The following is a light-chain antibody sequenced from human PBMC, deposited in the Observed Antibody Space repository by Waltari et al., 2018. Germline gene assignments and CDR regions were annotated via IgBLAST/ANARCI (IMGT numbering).Light chain of an antibody. Sequence: DIVMTQSPDSLAVSLGERAPINYTSSPRVLYSSNNKNYLAWYQQKPGQPPKLLIYWASTRESGVPDRFSGSGSGTDFTLTISSLQAEDVAVYYCQQYYSTPFTFGGGTKVEIK. CDR1: PRVLYSSNNKNY. CDR2: WAS. V-gene: IGKV4-1*01. CDR3: QQYYSTPFT. J-gene: IGKJ4*01.